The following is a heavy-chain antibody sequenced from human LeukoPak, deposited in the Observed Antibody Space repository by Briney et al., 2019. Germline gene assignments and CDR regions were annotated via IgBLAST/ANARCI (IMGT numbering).Heavy chain of an antibody. J-gene: IGHJ5*02. CDR1: GYTFTIYY. CDR2: INPIWCST. D-gene: IGHD2-15*01. CDR3: ARGSVVVAANLSSAP. Sequence: AAVKVFCKASGYTFTIYYMHWVPQAPGQGRECRGIINPIWCSTSYAQNLQGRVTMTRDTSTSTVYMEQSSLSSEDTPVYYCARGSVVVAANLSSAPSSEGTPVT. V-gene: IGHV1-46*01.